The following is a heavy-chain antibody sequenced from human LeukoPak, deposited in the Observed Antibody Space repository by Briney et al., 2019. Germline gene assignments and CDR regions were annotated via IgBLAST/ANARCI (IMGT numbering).Heavy chain of an antibody. V-gene: IGHV5-51*01. Sequence: GESLKSSCKGSGYSFTSYRIGWVRQMPGKGLEWMGIIYPGDSDTRYGPSFQGQVTISADKSISTAYLQWSSLKASDTAMYYCARQDNWSLDYWGQGTLVTVSS. CDR2: IYPGDSDT. J-gene: IGHJ4*02. D-gene: IGHD1-1*01. CDR1: GYSFTSYR. CDR3: ARQDNWSLDY.